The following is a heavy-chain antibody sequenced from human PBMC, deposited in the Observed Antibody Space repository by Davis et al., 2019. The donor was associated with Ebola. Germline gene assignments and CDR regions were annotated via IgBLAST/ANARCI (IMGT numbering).Heavy chain of an antibody. V-gene: IGHV5-51*01. CDR3: ARGYWHFDL. Sequence: GESLKTPCKGSGYSFTSYWHGRVRQMPGKGLEWLGIIYPGDSDTRYSPSFQGQVTISADKSISTAYLQWSSLEASDTALYYCARGYWHFDLWGRGTLVTVSS. CDR2: IYPGDSDT. CDR1: GYSFTSYW. J-gene: IGHJ2*01.